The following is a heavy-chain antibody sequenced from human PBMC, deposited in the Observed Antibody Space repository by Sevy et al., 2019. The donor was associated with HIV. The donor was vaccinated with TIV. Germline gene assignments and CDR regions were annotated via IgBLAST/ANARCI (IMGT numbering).Heavy chain of an antibody. V-gene: IGHV4-59*01. D-gene: IGHD4-17*01. CDR1: GGSISSYY. CDR3: ARDLEFYDYGDYGPAFMPDY. J-gene: IGHJ4*02. CDR2: IYYSGST. Sequence: SETLSLTCTVSGGSISSYYWSWIRQPPGKGLEWIGYIYYSGSTNYNPSLKSRVTISVDTSKNQFSLKLSSVTAADTAVYYCARDLEFYDYGDYGPAFMPDYWGQGTLVTVSS.